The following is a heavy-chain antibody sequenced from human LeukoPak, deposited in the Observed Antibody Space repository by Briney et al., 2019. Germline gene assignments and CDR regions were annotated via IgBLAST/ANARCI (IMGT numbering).Heavy chain of an antibody. Sequence: SVTVSRMPSIGSFSIYALSWVRQAPGEGIEWMGGIIPIFGTANYAQKFQGRVTITADESTSTAYMELSSLRSEDTAVYYCARERGSDYTNWGQGTLVTVSS. CDR1: IGSFSIYA. J-gene: IGHJ4*02. V-gene: IGHV1-69*13. D-gene: IGHD1-26*01. CDR2: IIPIFGTA. CDR3: ARERGSDYTN.